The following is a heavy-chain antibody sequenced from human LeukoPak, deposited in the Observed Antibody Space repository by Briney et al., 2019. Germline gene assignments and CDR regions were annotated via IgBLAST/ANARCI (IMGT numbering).Heavy chain of an antibody. Sequence: ASVKVSCKASGYTFTTYYIHWVRQAPGQGLDGRGIINPSGGGTSYAQKFQGRVTVTMDTSTSTVYMEVSSLRSEDTAVYYCARDRSGSYYGFDYWGQRTLVTVSS. CDR2: INPSGGGT. CDR3: ARDRSGSYYGFDY. CDR1: GYTFTTYY. V-gene: IGHV1-46*01. J-gene: IGHJ4*02. D-gene: IGHD1-26*01.